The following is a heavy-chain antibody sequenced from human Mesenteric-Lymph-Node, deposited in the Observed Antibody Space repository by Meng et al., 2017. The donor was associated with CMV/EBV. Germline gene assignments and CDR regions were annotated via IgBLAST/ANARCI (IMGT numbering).Heavy chain of an antibody. CDR2: IYYSGST. CDR1: GGSINSYY. D-gene: IGHD6-13*01. V-gene: IGHV4-59*08. CDR3: ARSIAAATWYFDL. J-gene: IGHJ2*01. Sequence: GSLRLSCTVSGGSINSYYWSWIRQPPGKGLEWIWYIYYSGSTNYNPSLKSRVAISLDTSKNQFSLKLSSVTAADTAVYYCARSIAAATWYFDLWGRGTLVTVSS.